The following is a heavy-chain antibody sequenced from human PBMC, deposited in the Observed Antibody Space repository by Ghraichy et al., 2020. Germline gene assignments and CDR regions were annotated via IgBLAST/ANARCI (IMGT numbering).Heavy chain of an antibody. CDR1: GFTFSNYW. D-gene: IGHD2-2*02. CDR2: INADGSST. Sequence: GESLNISCAASGFTFSNYWMHWVRQVPGKGLVWVSRINADGSSTEYADSVKGRFTISRENVKNTLYLQMNSLTAEDTAVYYCARGCSYTGCNTRHFDYWGQGTLVTVSS. V-gene: IGHV3-74*03. J-gene: IGHJ4*02. CDR3: ARGCSYTGCNTRHFDY.